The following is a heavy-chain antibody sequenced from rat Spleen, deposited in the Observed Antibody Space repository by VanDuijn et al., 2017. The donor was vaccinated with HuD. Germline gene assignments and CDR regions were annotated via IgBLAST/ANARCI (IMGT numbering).Heavy chain of an antibody. Sequence: EVQLVETGGGLVQPGRSLKLSCVASGFTFSAYWMYWVRQAPGKGLEWVSSINYDGGSTYYRDSVKGRFSLSRDNAKNILYLQMDSLRSEDTATYYCARRYDFDYWGQGVTVTVSS. V-gene: IGHV5-58*01. CDR2: INYDGGST. J-gene: IGHJ2*01. D-gene: IGHD2-1*01. CDR3: ARRYDFDY. CDR1: GFTFSAYW.